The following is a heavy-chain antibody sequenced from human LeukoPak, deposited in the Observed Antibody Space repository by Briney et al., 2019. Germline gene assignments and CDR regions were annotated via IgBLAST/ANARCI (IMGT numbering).Heavy chain of an antibody. CDR1: GGTFSSYA. D-gene: IGHD3-10*01. J-gene: IGHJ4*02. CDR3: ARGGVLLWFGELTG. CDR2: ISAYNGNT. V-gene: IGHV1-18*01. Sequence: ASVKVSCKASGGTFSSYAISWVRQAPGQGLEWMGWISAYNGNTNYAQKLQGRVTMTTDTSTSTAYMELRSLRSDDTAVYYCARGGVLLWFGELTGWGQGTLVTVSS.